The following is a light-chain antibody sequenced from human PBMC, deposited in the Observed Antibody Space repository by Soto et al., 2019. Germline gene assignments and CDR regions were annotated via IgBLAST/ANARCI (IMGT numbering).Light chain of an antibody. CDR3: SSYVGSDIWV. V-gene: IGLV2-8*01. CDR2: EGS. Sequence: QSALTQPPSASGSPGQSVTISCTGTSSDVGAYKYVSWYQQYPGKAPKLMIYEGSKRPSGVPDRFSGSKSGNTASLTVSGLQAEEEADYYCSSYVGSDIWVFGGGTQLTVL. J-gene: IGLJ3*02. CDR1: SSDVGAYKY.